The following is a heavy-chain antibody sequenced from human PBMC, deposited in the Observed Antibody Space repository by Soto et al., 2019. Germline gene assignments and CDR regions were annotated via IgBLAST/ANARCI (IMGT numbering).Heavy chain of an antibody. CDR1: GGSFSGYY. V-gene: IGHV4-34*01. Sequence: PSETLSLTXAVYGGSFSGYYWSWIRQPPGKGLEWIGEINHSGSTNYNPSLKSRVTISVDTSKNQFSLKLSSVTAADTAVYYCARGLHYYYYYGMDVWGQGTTVTVSS. CDR2: INHSGST. J-gene: IGHJ6*02. CDR3: ARGLHYYYYYGMDV.